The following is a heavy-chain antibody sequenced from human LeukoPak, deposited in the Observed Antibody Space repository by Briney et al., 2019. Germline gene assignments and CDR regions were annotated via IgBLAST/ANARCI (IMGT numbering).Heavy chain of an antibody. D-gene: IGHD6-13*01. CDR3: ARDGVSIAAAGGDAFDI. V-gene: IGHV4-31*03. Sequence: SQTLSLTCTVSGGSISSGGYYWGWIRQHPWKGLEWIGYIYYSGITYYNPSLKSRVTISVDTSKNQFSLKLSSVTAAATAVYYCARDGVSIAAAGGDAFDIWGQGTMVTVSS. J-gene: IGHJ3*02. CDR2: IYYSGIT. CDR1: GGSISSGGYY.